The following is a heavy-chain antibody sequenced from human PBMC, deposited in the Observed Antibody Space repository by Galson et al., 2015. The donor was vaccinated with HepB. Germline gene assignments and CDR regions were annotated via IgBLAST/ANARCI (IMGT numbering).Heavy chain of an antibody. D-gene: IGHD1-26*01. Sequence: SLRLSCAASGFTFSSYGMHWVRQAPGKGLEWVAVISYDGSNKYYADSVKGRFTISRDNSKNTLYLQMNSLRAEDTAVYYCAKDSGTIHYFDYWGQGTLVTVSS. CDR1: GFTFSSYG. J-gene: IGHJ4*02. V-gene: IGHV3-30*18. CDR2: ISYDGSNK. CDR3: AKDSGTIHYFDY.